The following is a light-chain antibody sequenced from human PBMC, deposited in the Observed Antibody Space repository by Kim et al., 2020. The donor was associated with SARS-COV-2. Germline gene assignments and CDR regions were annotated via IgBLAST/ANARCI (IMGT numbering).Light chain of an antibody. CDR2: AAS. V-gene: IGKV3-20*01. CDR1: QGVSSAY. CDR3: QLYGTSIP. J-gene: IGKJ5*01. Sequence: LSPGESATLSCRASQGVSSAYLAWYQQKPGQAPRLLIYAASSRATGIPDRFSGSGSGTDFTLTISRLEPEDFAVYYCQLYGTSIPFGQGTRLEIK.